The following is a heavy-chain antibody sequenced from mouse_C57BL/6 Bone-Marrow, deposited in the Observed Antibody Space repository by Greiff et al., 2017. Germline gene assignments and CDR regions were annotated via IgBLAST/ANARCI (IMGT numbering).Heavy chain of an antibody. CDR2: IHPNSGST. J-gene: IGHJ2*01. Sequence: QVQLQPPGAELVKPGASVKLSCKASGYTFTSYWMHWVKQRPGQGLEWIGMIHPNSGSTNYNEKFKSKATLTVDKSSSTAYMQLSSLTSEDSAVYYCAREGDGYYFDYWGQGTTLTVSS. V-gene: IGHV1-64*01. CDR3: AREGDGYYFDY. D-gene: IGHD2-3*01. CDR1: GYTFTSYW.